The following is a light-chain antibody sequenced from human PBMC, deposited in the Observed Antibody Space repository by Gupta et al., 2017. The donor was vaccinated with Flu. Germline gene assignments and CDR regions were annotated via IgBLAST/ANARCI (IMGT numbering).Light chain of an antibody. V-gene: IGLV1-51*01. CDR1: SSNIGGYD. CDR3: AAWDTSLTGGV. Sequence: QSVLTQPPSVSAAPGQTVTIPCSGSSSNIGGYDVPWYHQLPGTAPKLLIYDNDKRPSGIPDRFSGSRSGTSATLGITGLQTGDEADYYCAAWDTSLTGGVFGGGTKLTVL. J-gene: IGLJ2*01. CDR2: DND.